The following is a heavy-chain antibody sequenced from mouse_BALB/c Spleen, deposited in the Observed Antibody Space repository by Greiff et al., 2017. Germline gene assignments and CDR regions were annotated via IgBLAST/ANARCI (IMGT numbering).Heavy chain of an antibody. CDR2: ISYSGST. CDR3: ARWDGYYCAMDY. Sequence: EVKLQESGPGLVKPSQSLSLTCTVTGYSITSDYAWNWIRQFPGNKLEWMGYISYSGSTSYNPSLKSRISITRDTSKNQFFLQLNSVTTEDTATYYCARWDGYYCAMDYWGQGTSVTVSS. CDR1: GYSITSDYA. D-gene: IGHD2-3*01. V-gene: IGHV3-2*02. J-gene: IGHJ4*01.